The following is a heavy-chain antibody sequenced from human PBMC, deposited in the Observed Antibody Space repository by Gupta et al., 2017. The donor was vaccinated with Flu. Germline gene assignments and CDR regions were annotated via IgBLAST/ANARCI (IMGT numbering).Heavy chain of an antibody. CDR3: AREGYCSSTSCYYYYYYGMDV. J-gene: IGHJ6*02. CDR2: IYTSGST. D-gene: IGHD2-2*01. Sequence: QVQLQESGPGLVKPSQTLSLTCTVSGGSISSGSYYWSWIRQPAGKGLEWIGRIYTSGSTNYNPSLKSRVTISVDTSKNQFSLKLSSVTAADTAVYYCAREGYCSSTSCYYYYYYGMDVWGQGTTVTVSS. CDR1: GGSISSGSYY. V-gene: IGHV4-61*02.